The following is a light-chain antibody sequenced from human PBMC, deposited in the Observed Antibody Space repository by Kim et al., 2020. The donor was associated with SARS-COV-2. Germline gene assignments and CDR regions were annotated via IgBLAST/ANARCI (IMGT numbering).Light chain of an antibody. CDR1: HNINRS. V-gene: IGKV1-5*01. CDR3: HQYNSLYT. Sequence: LSPSLRPRVTIPCRPRHNINRSLAWYQQKPGKAPKLLIYDASSLESGVPSRFSGSGSGTEFTLTISSLQPDDFATYYCHQYNSLYTFGQGTKLEI. CDR2: DAS. J-gene: IGKJ2*01.